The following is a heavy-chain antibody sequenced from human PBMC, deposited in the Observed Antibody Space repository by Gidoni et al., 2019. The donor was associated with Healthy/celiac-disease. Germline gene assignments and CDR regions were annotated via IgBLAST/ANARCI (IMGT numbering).Heavy chain of an antibody. Sequence: EVQLLESGGGLVQPGGSLRLSCAASGFTFSSYAMSWVRQAPGKGLAWVSDISGSGGSTSYADSVKGRFTSSRDNPKNTLYLQMNSLRAEDTAVYYWAKAVEPGLEAEVGATPPYYYGMDVWGQGTTVTVSS. CDR1: GFTFSSYA. V-gene: IGHV3-23*01. J-gene: IGHJ6*02. CDR2: ISGSGGST. D-gene: IGHD1-26*01. CDR3: AKAVEPGLEAEVGATPPYYYGMDV.